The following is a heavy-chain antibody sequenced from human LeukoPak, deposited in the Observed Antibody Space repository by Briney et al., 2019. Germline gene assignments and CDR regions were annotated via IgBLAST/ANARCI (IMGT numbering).Heavy chain of an antibody. V-gene: IGHV3-21*01. J-gene: IGHJ5*02. Sequence: PGGSLRLSCAASGFSFSSYTMNWVRQAPGKGLEWVSSISSSSTYIYYADSVKGRFTISRDNAKNSLSLQMNSLRAEDTAVYYCAKSGHGELNWFDPWGQGTLVTVSS. D-gene: IGHD1-7*01. CDR1: GFSFSSYT. CDR3: AKSGHGELNWFDP. CDR2: ISSSSTYI.